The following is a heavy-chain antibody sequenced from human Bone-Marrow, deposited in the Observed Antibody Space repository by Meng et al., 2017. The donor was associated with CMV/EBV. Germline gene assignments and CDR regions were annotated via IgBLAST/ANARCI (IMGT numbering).Heavy chain of an antibody. Sequence: GESLKISCAASGFTFSSYGMHWVRQAPGKGLEWVAFIRYDGSNKYYADSVKGRFTISRDNSKNTLYLQMNSLRAEDTAVYYCAKDKDFVWFDPCGQGALVTVSS. J-gene: IGHJ5*02. CDR2: IRYDGSNK. D-gene: IGHD2-15*01. CDR1: GFTFSSYG. CDR3: AKDKDFVWFDP. V-gene: IGHV3-30*02.